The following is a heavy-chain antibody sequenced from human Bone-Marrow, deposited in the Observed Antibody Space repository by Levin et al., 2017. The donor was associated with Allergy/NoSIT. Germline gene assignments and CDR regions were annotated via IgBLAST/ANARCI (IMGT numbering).Heavy chain of an antibody. Sequence: GESLKISCAASGFTFSPNAIHWVRQAPGKGLDWVAVISYDENTKYYADSVKGRFSISRDNFKKTVYLQMNSLKTEDPAMYYCVREYGDYEGPGAFDTWGQGTMVTVSS. CDR2: ISYDENTK. D-gene: IGHD4-17*01. V-gene: IGHV3-30-3*01. CDR1: GFTFSPNA. J-gene: IGHJ3*02. CDR3: VREYGDYEGPGAFDT.